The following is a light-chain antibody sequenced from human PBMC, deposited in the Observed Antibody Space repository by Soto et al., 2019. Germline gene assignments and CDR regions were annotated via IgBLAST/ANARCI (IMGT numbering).Light chain of an antibody. Sequence: IVMTQSPATLSVSPGERATFSCRASQNIYSNIAWYQQRPGQAPRLLIYRASTRATGVPARFSGSGSGTEFTLTISSLQSEDFAVYSCLKYHNLWAFGQGTKVDIK. CDR2: RAS. CDR1: QNIYSN. J-gene: IGKJ1*01. V-gene: IGKV3-15*01. CDR3: LKYHNLWA.